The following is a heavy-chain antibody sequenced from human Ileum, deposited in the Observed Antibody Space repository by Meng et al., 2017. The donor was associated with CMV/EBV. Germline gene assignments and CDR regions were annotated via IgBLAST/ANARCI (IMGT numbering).Heavy chain of an antibody. CDR2: MYYCGST. D-gene: IGHD6-13*01. CDR3: VRVVIAAGTDWFDP. CDR1: GDSLRSNRHY. J-gene: IGHJ5*02. Sequence: LEWGGVGPGLVKPSGTLSLTWTVSGDSLRSNRHYWGWIRLPPGKGLEFIASMYYCGSTYYNPSLKGRTTISLDTSKNQFSLNLTSVTAADTAVYYCVRVVIAAGTDWFDPWGQGTLVTVSS. V-gene: IGHV4-39*02.